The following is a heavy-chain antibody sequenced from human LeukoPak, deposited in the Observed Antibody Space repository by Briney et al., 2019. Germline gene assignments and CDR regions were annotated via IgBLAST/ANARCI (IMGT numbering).Heavy chain of an antibody. CDR1: GFTFSSYS. CDR3: ARSIRRGVAVAGLFDY. Sequence: GGSLRLSCAASGFTFSSYSMNWVRQAPGKGLEWVSYISSSSSTIYYADSVKGRFTISRDNAKNSLYLQMNSLRAEDTAVYYCARSIRRGVAVAGLFDYWGQGTLVAVSS. D-gene: IGHD6-19*01. J-gene: IGHJ4*02. V-gene: IGHV3-48*04. CDR2: ISSSSSTI.